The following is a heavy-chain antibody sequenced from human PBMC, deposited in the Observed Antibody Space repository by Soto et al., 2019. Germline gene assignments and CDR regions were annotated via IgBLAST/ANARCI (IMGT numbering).Heavy chain of an antibody. Sequence: QVQLVESGGGVVQPGRSLSLSCAASGFTFSNYAIHWVRQAPGKGLEWVSVIWSDGSNKYYTDSVKGRFTNSRDNSKNTVHLQMNSLRAEDTAVYYCARDQTGSYTYNWFDPWGQGTLGTVSA. J-gene: IGHJ5*02. V-gene: IGHV3-33*01. CDR2: IWSDGSNK. CDR1: GFTFSNYA. CDR3: ARDQTGSYTYNWFDP. D-gene: IGHD1-26*01.